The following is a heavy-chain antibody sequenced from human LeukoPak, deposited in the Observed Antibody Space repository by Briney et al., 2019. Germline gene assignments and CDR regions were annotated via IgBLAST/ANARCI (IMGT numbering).Heavy chain of an antibody. J-gene: IGHJ4*02. CDR2: ISSSSSSI. Sequence: GGSLRLSCAASGFTFSSYSMNWVRQAPGKGLEWVSYISSSSSSIYYADSVKGRFTISRDSAKNSLYLQMNSLRAEDTAVYYCARVHGPGGYYFDFWGQGTLVTVSS. CDR3: ARVHGPGGYYFDF. D-gene: IGHD3-10*01. V-gene: IGHV3-48*04. CDR1: GFTFSSYS.